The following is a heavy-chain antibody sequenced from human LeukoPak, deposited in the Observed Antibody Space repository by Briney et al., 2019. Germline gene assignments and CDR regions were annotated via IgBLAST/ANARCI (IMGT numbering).Heavy chain of an antibody. CDR2: IYYSGST. J-gene: IGHJ6*03. CDR1: GGSISSYY. CDR3: ARASSLYYDILTGYYSGGINYYYMDV. D-gene: IGHD3-9*01. V-gene: IGHV4-59*01. Sequence: SETLSLTCTVSGGSISSYYWSWIRQPPGKGLEWIGYIYYSGSTNYNPSLKSRVTISVDTSKNQFSLKLSSVTAADTAVYYCARASSLYYDILTGYYSGGINYYYMDVWGKGTTVTVSS.